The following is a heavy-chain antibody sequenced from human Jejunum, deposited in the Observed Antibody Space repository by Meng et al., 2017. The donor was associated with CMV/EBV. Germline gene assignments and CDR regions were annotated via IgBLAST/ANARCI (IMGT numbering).Heavy chain of an antibody. D-gene: IGHD2-15*01. CDR1: FTFILYE. Sequence: FTFILYELPCVLHSPANGLDSLSPLSLPRPLSPSSDSLQCRFTISRDNAKNSLYLQMNTLRADDTAVYYCARGTCTSSSCPLFDYWGQGTLVTVSS. CDR2: LSLPRPLS. V-gene: IGHV3-48*03. J-gene: IGHJ4*02. CDR3: ARGTCTSSSCPLFDY.